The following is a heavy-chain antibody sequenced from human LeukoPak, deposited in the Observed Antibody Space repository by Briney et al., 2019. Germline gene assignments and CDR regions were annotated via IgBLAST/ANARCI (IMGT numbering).Heavy chain of an antibody. J-gene: IGHJ4*02. V-gene: IGHV4-61*02. Sequence: SETLSLTCTVSGGSISSGSYYWSWIRQPAGKGLEWIGRIYTSGSTNYNPSLKSRVTISVDMSKNQFSLKLSSVTAADTAVYYCASHSSGRYRVDYWGQGTLVTVSS. D-gene: IGHD6-19*01. CDR2: IYTSGST. CDR3: ASHSSGRYRVDY. CDR1: GGSISSGSYY.